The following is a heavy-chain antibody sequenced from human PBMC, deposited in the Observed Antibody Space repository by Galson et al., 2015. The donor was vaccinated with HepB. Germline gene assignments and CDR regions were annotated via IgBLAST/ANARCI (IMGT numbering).Heavy chain of an antibody. CDR2: ISYDGSNK. D-gene: IGHD1-26*01. CDR3: AKDLNRWAPDY. V-gene: IGHV3-30*18. Sequence: SLRLSCAASGFTFSSYGMHWVRQAPGKGLEWVAVISYDGSNKYYADSVKGRFTISRDNSKNTLYLQMNSLRAEDTAAYYCAKDLNRWAPDYWGQGTLVTVSS. CDR1: GFTFSSYG. J-gene: IGHJ4*02.